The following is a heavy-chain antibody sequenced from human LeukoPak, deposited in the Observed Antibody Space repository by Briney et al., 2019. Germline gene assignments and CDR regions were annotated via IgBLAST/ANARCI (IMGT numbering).Heavy chain of an antibody. J-gene: IGHJ4*02. V-gene: IGHV3-7*01. D-gene: IGHD2-2*01. CDR3: ARVQVAVQSVFDYFDY. CDR2: ISPEGSDK. Sequence: GSLRLSCAASGFTFSSYGMHWVRQAPGKGLEWVANISPEGSDKYYKDSVKGRFTVSRDNAKDSLYLQMNSLRAEDTAVYFCARVQVAVQSVFDYFDYWGQGTLVTVSS. CDR1: GFTFSSYG.